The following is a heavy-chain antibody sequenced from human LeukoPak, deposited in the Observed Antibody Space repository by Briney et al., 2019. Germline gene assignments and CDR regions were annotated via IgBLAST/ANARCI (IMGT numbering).Heavy chain of an antibody. V-gene: IGHV4-59*01. Sequence: SETLSLTCTVSGGSISVYYWSWIRQPPGKGLEWIGYIYYSGSTNYNPSLKSRVTISVDTSKNQFSLKLSSVTAADTAVYYCAMSPNYGDYVYWGQGTLVTVSS. CDR2: IYYSGST. D-gene: IGHD4-17*01. J-gene: IGHJ4*02. CDR3: AMSPNYGDYVY. CDR1: GGSISVYY.